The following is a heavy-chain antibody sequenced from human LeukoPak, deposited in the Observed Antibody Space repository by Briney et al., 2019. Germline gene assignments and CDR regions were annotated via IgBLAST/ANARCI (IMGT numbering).Heavy chain of an antibody. V-gene: IGHV1-69*06. CDR2: IIPIFGTA. CDR3: ARQPSRGGQDAFDI. D-gene: IGHD3-16*01. CDR1: GYTFNGYY. J-gene: IGHJ3*02. Sequence: SVKVSCKASGYTFNGYYIHWVRQAPGQGLEWMGGIIPIFGTANYAQKFQGRVTITADKSTSTAYMELSSLRSEDTAVYYCARQPSRGGQDAFDIWGQGTMVTVSS.